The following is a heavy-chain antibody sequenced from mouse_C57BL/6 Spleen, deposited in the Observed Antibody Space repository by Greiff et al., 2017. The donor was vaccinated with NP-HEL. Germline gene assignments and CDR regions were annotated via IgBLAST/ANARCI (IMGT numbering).Heavy chain of an antibody. CDR1: GFTFSSYA. CDR3: ARDPDYYGSSQYFDY. CDR2: ISDGGSYT. J-gene: IGHJ2*01. V-gene: IGHV5-4*01. Sequence: EVQGVESGGGLVKPGGSLKLSCAASGFTFSSYAMSWVRQTPEKRLEWVATISDGGSYTYYPDNVKGRFTISRDNAKNNLYLQMSHLKSEDTAMYYCARDPDYYGSSQYFDYWDQGTTLTVSS. D-gene: IGHD1-1*01.